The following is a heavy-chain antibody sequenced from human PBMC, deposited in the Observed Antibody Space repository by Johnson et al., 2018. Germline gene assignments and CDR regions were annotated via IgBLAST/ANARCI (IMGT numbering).Heavy chain of an antibody. J-gene: IGHJ4*02. CDR2: ISYDGSNE. CDR3: ARYPRGSYWSGTPHDFDY. D-gene: IGHD3-3*01. V-gene: IGHV3-30*03. Sequence: QVQLQESGGGLVQPGGSLRLSCAASGFTFSSYWMHWVRQAPGKGLVWVAVISYDGSNEYYAESVKGRFTISRDNSKNKLYLQLDSLRTVDTAVYYCARYPRGSYWSGTPHDFDYCGPGTLVAASA. CDR1: GFTFSSYW.